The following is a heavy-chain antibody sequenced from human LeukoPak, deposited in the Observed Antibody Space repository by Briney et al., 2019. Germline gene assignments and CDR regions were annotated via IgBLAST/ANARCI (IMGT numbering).Heavy chain of an antibody. CDR1: GFTFSNYV. CDR3: AKAVAGQSPFDY. CDR2: ISGIGDNT. D-gene: IGHD6-19*01. V-gene: IGHV3-23*01. Sequence: GGSLRLSCAASGFTFSNYVMSWVRQAPRKGLEWVSSISGIGDNTYYAASVKGRFTIFRDNSENTLYLQMNSLRAEDTAVYYCAKAVAGQSPFDYWGQGTLVTVSS. J-gene: IGHJ4*02.